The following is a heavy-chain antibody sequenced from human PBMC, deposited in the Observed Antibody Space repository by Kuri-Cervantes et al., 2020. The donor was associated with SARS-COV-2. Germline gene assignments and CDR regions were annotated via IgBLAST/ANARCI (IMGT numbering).Heavy chain of an antibody. Sequence: GSLRLSCTVSGGSISSHYWSWIRQTPGKGLEWIGEINHRGTTNYNPSLRTRVAISIDTSKVQFSLTLTSVTAADTAVYYCAKGTYSTSSVYFDSWGQGTLVTVSS. D-gene: IGHD6-6*01. CDR2: INHRGTT. J-gene: IGHJ4*02. CDR3: AKGTYSTSSVYFDS. CDR1: GGSISSHY. V-gene: IGHV4-34*01.